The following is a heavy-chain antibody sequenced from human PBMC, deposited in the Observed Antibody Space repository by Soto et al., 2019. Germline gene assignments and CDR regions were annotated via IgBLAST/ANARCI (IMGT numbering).Heavy chain of an antibody. CDR3: ARQVPAAIRLGWFDP. D-gene: IGHD2-2*02. CDR2: IYYSGGT. J-gene: IGHJ5*02. CDR1: GGSISRSTYY. V-gene: IGHV4-39*01. Sequence: SETLSLTCTVSGGSISRSTYYWGWIRQPPGKGLEWIGSIYYSGGTYYRPSLKSRVTISVDTPKNQFSLKLSSVTAADTAVYYCARQVPAAIRLGWFDPWGQGTLVTVSS.